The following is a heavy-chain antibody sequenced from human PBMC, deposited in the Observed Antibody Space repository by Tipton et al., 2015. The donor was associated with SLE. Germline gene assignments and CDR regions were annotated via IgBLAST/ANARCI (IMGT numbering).Heavy chain of an antibody. V-gene: IGHV4-59*11. CDR3: ARDRGDGYRDAFDV. CDR2: IYYSGST. CDR1: GGSISSHY. D-gene: IGHD5-24*01. J-gene: IGHJ3*01. Sequence: TLSLTCTVSGGSISSHYWSWIRQPPGKGLEWIGYIYYSGSTNYNPSLKSRVTISVDTSKNQFSLELSSVTAADTAVYFCARDRGDGYRDAFDVWGQGTVVTVSS.